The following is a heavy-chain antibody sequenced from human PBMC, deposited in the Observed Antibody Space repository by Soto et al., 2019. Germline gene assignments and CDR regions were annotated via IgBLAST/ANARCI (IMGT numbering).Heavy chain of an antibody. V-gene: IGHV1-2*02. CDR3: ARSRGYSSALFDY. Sequence: QVQLVQSGAEVKKPGASVKVSCKASGYTFTGYYMHWVRQAPGQGLEWMGWINPNSGGTNYAHKFQGRVSMTRHTSISTAYMELSRLRSDDTAVYSWARSRGYSSALFDYWGQGTLVTVSS. J-gene: IGHJ4*02. CDR1: GYTFTGYY. CDR2: INPNSGGT. D-gene: IGHD6-19*01.